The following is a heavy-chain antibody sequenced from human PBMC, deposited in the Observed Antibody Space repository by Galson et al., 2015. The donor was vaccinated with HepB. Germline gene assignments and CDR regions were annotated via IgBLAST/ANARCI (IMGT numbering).Heavy chain of an antibody. J-gene: IGHJ5*02. V-gene: IGHV1-46*01. D-gene: IGHD6-19*01. Sequence: SCKASGYTFTSYYIHWVRQAPGQGLEWMGIINPSGGSTSYAQKFQGRVTMTRDTSTSTVYMELSSLRSEDTAVYYCARGGSGWYSWHNWFDPWGQGTLVTVSS. CDR2: INPSGGST. CDR1: GYTFTSYY. CDR3: ARGGSGWYSWHNWFDP.